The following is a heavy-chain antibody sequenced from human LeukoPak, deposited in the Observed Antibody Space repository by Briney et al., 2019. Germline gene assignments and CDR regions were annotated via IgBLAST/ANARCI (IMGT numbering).Heavy chain of an antibody. CDR2: IIPIFGTA. CDR3: ARARRDRAGNFDL. Sequence: SVKVSCKASGGTFSSYAISWVRLAPGQGREWMGRIIPIFGTANYAQKFQGRVTITTDESTSTAYMELSSLRSEGTAVYYCARARRDRAGNFDLWGRGTLVTVSS. J-gene: IGHJ2*01. V-gene: IGHV1-69*05. CDR1: GGTFSSYA. D-gene: IGHD6-13*01.